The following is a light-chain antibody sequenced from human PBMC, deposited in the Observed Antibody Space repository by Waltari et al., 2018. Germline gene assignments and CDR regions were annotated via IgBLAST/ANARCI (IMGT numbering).Light chain of an antibody. CDR3: QQYDNLPYT. Sequence: DIQMTQSPSSLSASVGDRVTITCQASQDISNYLNWYQQKPGKAPKLLIYGASNLETGVPSRCSGSGSGTDFTFTISSLQPEDIATYYCQQYDNLPYTFGQGTKLEIK. V-gene: IGKV1-33*01. J-gene: IGKJ2*01. CDR2: GAS. CDR1: QDISNY.